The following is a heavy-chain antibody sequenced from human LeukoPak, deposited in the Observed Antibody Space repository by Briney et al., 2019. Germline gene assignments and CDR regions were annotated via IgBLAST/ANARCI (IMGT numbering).Heavy chain of an antibody. D-gene: IGHD3-3*01. CDR2: ISAYNGNT. Sequence: GASVNVSCKASGYTFTSYGISWVRQAPGQGLEWMGWISAYNGNTNYAQKLQGRVTMTTDTSTSTAYMELRSLRSDDTAVYYCAREGYYDFWSPTPYYYGMDVWGQGTTVTVSS. CDR1: GYTFTSYG. J-gene: IGHJ6*02. V-gene: IGHV1-18*01. CDR3: AREGYYDFWSPTPYYYGMDV.